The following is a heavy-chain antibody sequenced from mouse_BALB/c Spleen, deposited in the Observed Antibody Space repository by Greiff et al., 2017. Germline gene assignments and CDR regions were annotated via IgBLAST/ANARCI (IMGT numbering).Heavy chain of an antibody. CDR2: ISSGGST. CDR1: GFTFSSYA. Sequence: LQQSGGGLVKPGGSLKLSCAASGFTFSSYAMSWVRQTPEKRLEWVASISSGGSTYYPDSVKGRFTISRDNARNILYLQMSSLRSEDTAMYYCARGSTVVRYYAMDYWGQGTSVTVSS. CDR3: ARGSTVVRYYAMDY. D-gene: IGHD1-1*01. V-gene: IGHV5-6-5*01. J-gene: IGHJ4*01.